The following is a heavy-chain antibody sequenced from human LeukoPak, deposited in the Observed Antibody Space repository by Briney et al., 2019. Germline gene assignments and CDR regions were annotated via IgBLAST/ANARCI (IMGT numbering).Heavy chain of an antibody. CDR2: VDYSGST. Sequence: SETLSLTCSVSGGSISTYYWSWIRQPPGKGLVWIGYVDYSGSTNYSPSLKSRVTISVDTSKNQFSLKLSSVTAADTAVYYCARVGPWCFDLWGRGTLVTVSS. CDR1: GGSISTYY. V-gene: IGHV4-59*01. CDR3: ARVGPWCFDL. J-gene: IGHJ2*01.